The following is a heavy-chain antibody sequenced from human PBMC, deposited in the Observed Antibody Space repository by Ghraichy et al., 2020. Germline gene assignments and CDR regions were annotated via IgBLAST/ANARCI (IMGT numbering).Heavy chain of an antibody. CDR3: ARLLAGRERPFDY. Sequence: GGSLRLSCAASGLTVSSNHMSWVRQAPGKGLEWVSLIYSGDSTYYADSVKGRFTISRDNSKNTLYLQMNSLRAEDTAVYYCARLLAGRERPFDYWGQGTLVTVSS. CDR2: IYSGDST. D-gene: IGHD2/OR15-2a*01. CDR1: GLTVSSNH. J-gene: IGHJ4*02. V-gene: IGHV3-66*04.